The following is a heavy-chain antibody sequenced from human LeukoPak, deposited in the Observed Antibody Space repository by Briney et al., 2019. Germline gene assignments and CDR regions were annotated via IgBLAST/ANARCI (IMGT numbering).Heavy chain of an antibody. D-gene: IGHD6-13*01. CDR2: IWYDGSNK. Sequence: GSLRLSCTASGFTFSSYGMHWVRQAPGKGLEWVAVIWYDGSNKYYADSVKGRFTISRDNSKNTLYLQMNSLRAEDTAVYYCARALAAAGTAFDYWGQGTLVTVSS. J-gene: IGHJ4*01. CDR3: ARALAAAGTAFDY. CDR1: GFTFSSYG. V-gene: IGHV3-33*01.